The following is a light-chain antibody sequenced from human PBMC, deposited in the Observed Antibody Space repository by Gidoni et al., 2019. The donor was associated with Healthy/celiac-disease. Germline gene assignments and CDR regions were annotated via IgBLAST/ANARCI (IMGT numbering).Light chain of an antibody. CDR1: QSVSSN. V-gene: IGKV3-15*01. Sequence: EIVMTQSPATLSVSPGERATLSCRASQSVSSNLAWYQQKPGQAPRLLMYGASTRATDIPARFSGSGSGTEFTLTISSLQSEDFAVYYCQQYNNWPYTFGQXTKLEIK. J-gene: IGKJ2*01. CDR2: GAS. CDR3: QQYNNWPYT.